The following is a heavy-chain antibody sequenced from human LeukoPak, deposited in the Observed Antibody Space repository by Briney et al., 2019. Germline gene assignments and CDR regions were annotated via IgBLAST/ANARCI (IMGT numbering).Heavy chain of an antibody. Sequence: GASVQVSCKTSGYIFTSYYIHWLRQAPGQRFEWMGWSDPKSGATKYEHFQGRVTMTRDTSISTAYMELSRLTSDDTAVYYCARGNFYDNKGYSPELRYWGQGTLVTVSS. CDR1: GYIFTSYY. V-gene: IGHV1-2*02. CDR3: ARGNFYDNKGYSPELRY. J-gene: IGHJ4*02. CDR2: SDPKSGAT. D-gene: IGHD3-10*01.